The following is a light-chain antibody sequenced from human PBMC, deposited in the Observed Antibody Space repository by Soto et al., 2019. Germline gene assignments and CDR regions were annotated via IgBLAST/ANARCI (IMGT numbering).Light chain of an antibody. CDR3: QQRSNWPIT. J-gene: IGKJ5*01. Sequence: EIVMTQSPATLSVSPGERATLSCRASQSVSSNLAWYQQKPGQAPRLLIYGASTRATDVPDRFSGSGSGTDFTLTISSLEPEDFAVYYCQQRSNWPITFGQGTRLEIK. V-gene: IGKV3-11*01. CDR1: QSVSSN. CDR2: GAS.